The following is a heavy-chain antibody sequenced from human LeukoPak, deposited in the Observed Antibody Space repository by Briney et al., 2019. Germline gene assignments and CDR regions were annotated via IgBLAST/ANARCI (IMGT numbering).Heavy chain of an antibody. D-gene: IGHD3-10*01. V-gene: IGHV4-59*01. Sequence: SETLSLTCTVSGGSINSYYWSWIRQPPGKGLECIGYIYYSGSTNYNPSVKSRVTISVDTSKNQFSLKLTSVTAADTAVYYCARGGGSGGHYSRHFDYWGQGTLVTVSS. CDR1: GGSINSYY. CDR3: ARGGGSGGHYSRHFDY. CDR2: IYYSGST. J-gene: IGHJ4*02.